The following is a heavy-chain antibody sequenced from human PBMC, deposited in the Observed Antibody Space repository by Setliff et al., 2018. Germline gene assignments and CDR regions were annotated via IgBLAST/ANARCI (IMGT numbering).Heavy chain of an antibody. CDR3: ARTYYYASGRSGYYYYYYYMDV. CDR1: GGSISPYY. V-gene: IGHV4-59*08. Sequence: KPSETLSLTCSVSGGSISPYYWIWIRQSPGKGLEWIGYVHYSGDSNYNPSLKSRVTMSVDTSKDQFSLKLNSVTAADTAIYYCARTYYYASGRSGYYYYYYYMDVWGKGTTVTVSS. D-gene: IGHD3-10*01. CDR2: VHYSGDS. J-gene: IGHJ6*03.